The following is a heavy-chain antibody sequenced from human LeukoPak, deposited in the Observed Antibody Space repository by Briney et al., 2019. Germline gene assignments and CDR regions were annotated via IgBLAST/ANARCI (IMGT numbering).Heavy chain of an antibody. J-gene: IGHJ4*02. D-gene: IGHD5-12*01. Sequence: PGGSLGLSCAASGFTFSSYGMHWVRQAPGKGLEWVAFIRYDGSNKYYADSVKGRFTISRDNSKNTLYLQMNSLRAEDTAVYYCAKGDGYSGYDPGYWGQGTLVTVSS. V-gene: IGHV3-30*02. CDR3: AKGDGYSGYDPGY. CDR2: IRYDGSNK. CDR1: GFTFSSYG.